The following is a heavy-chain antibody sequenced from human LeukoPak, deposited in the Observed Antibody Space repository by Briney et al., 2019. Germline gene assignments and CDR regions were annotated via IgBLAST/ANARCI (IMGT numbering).Heavy chain of an antibody. Sequence: GGSLGLSCAASGFTFSSYSMNWVRQAPGKGLEWVSSISSSSSYIYYADSVKGRFTISRDNAKNSLYLQMNSLRAEDTAVYYCARDARGGWSGFDAFDIWGQGTMVTVSS. CDR2: ISSSSSYI. CDR1: GFTFSSYS. CDR3: ARDARGGWSGFDAFDI. J-gene: IGHJ3*02. V-gene: IGHV3-21*01. D-gene: IGHD3-16*01.